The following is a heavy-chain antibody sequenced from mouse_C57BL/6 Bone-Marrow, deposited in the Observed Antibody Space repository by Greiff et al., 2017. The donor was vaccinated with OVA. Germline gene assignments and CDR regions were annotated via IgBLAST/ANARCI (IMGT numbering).Heavy chain of an antibody. J-gene: IGHJ2*01. CDR3: ARRLRYYFDY. D-gene: IGHD1-1*01. CDR2: IYPRSGNT. Sequence: QVQLQESGAELVRPGASVKLSCKASGYTFTSYGISWVKQRPGQGLEWIGEIYPRSGNTNYNEKFKGKATLAADKSSSTAYMELRSLTSEDSAVYFSARRLRYYFDYWGQGTTRTVSS. V-gene: IGHV1-81*01. CDR1: GYTFTSYG.